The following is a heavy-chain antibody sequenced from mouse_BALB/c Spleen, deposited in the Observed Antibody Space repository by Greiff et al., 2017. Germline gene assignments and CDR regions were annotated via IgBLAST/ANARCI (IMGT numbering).Heavy chain of an antibody. V-gene: IGHV2-6-7*01. J-gene: IGHJ4*01. CDR3: ARDRYGNYGREAMDY. CDR1: GFSLTGYG. CDR2: IWGDGST. D-gene: IGHD2-10*02. Sequence: QVQLKQSGPGLVAPSQSLSITCTVSGFSLTGYGVNWVRQPPGKGLEWLGMIWGDGSTDYNSALKSRLSISKDNSKRQVFLKMNSLQTDDTARYYCARDRYGNYGREAMDYWGQGTSVTVSS.